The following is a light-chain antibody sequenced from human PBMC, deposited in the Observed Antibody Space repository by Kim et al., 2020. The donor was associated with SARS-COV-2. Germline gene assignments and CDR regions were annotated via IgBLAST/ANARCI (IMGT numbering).Light chain of an antibody. Sequence: LTQPRSVSGSPGQSVTISCTGTSSDVGGYNYVSWYQQHPGKAPKLMIYDVSKRPSGVPDRFSGSKSGNTASLTISGLQAEDEADYYCCSYAGSRVFG. CDR3: CSYAGSRV. J-gene: IGLJ3*02. CDR1: SSDVGGYNY. CDR2: DVS. V-gene: IGLV2-11*01.